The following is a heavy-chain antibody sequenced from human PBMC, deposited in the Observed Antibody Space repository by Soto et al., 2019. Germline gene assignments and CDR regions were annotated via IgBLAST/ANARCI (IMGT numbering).Heavy chain of an antibody. CDR1: GYTFTSYG. Sequence: QVQLVQSGAEVKKPGASVKVSCKASGYTFTSYGISWVRQAPGQGLEWMGWISGYNGKKKYAQKLQGRVTMTTDTSTSTAYMELRSLRSADTAVYYCATAPEIFDYWGQGTLVPVSS. CDR2: ISGYNGKK. CDR3: ATAPEIFDY. V-gene: IGHV1-18*01. J-gene: IGHJ4*02.